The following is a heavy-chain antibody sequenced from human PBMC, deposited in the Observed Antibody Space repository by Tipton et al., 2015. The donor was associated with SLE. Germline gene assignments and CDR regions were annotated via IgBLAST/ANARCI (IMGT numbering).Heavy chain of an antibody. D-gene: IGHD3-16*01. V-gene: IGHV4-34*01. CDR2: INHSGST. J-gene: IGHJ4*02. Sequence: TLSLTCAVYGGSFSGYYWSWIRQPPGKGLEWIGEINHSGSTNYNPSLKSRVTISVDTSKNQFSLKLSSVTAADTAVHYCASLGLRLGEIHWGQGTLVTVSS. CDR3: ASLGLRLGEIH. CDR1: GGSFSGYY.